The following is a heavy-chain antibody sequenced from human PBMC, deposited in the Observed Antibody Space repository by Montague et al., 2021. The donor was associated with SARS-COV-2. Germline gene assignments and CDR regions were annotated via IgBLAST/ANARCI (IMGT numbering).Heavy chain of an antibody. Sequence: SETLSLTCTVSGGSISRYSWTWIRQPPGKGLEWIGYIYNSGSTNYNPSLTSRVTISVDTSKNQFSLMLSSVAAADTAVYYCARVGRGSSWYEVAFDIWGQGTMVTVSS. CDR3: ARVGRGSSWYEVAFDI. J-gene: IGHJ3*02. CDR1: GGSISRYS. CDR2: IYNSGST. D-gene: IGHD6-13*01. V-gene: IGHV4-59*01.